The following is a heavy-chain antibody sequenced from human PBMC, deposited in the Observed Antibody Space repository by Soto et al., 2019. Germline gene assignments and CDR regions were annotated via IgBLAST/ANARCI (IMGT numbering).Heavy chain of an antibody. J-gene: IGHJ4*02. CDR2: IAPSDSYT. V-gene: IGHV5-10-1*01. Sequence: GESLKISCEGSGYSFTNYWINWVRQMPGKGLEWMGRIAPSDSYTNYSPSLQGHVTISADKSISTAYLQWNSLKASDTAMYYCAGTRIAARPFDFDYWGQGTLVTVSS. D-gene: IGHD6-6*01. CDR3: AGTRIAARPFDFDY. CDR1: GYSFTNYW.